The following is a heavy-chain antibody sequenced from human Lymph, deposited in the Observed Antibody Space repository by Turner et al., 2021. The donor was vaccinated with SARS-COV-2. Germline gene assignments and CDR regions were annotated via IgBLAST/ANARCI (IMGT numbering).Heavy chain of an antibody. D-gene: IGHD4-17*01. V-gene: IGHV3-21*01. CDR1: GFTFSTYS. Sequence: EVQLVESGGGLVKPGGSLRLSCAASGFTFSTYSMNWVRQAPGKVLEWSSSISSSSSYIYYADSVKGRFTISRDDAKNSLYLQMNSLRAEDTAGYYCARDIPTTADYFDYWGQGTLVTVSS. J-gene: IGHJ4*02. CDR3: ARDIPTTADYFDY. CDR2: ISSSSSYI.